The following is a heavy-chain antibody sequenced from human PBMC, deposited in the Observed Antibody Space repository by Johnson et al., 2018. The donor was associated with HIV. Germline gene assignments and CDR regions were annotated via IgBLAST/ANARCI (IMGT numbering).Heavy chain of an antibody. CDR3: AREGVGVNAFDI. CDR2: ISSNGGST. V-gene: IGHV3-64*01. CDR1: GFTFNNYA. D-gene: IGHD1-26*01. Sequence: VQLVESGGTLVQPGGSLRLSCVGSGFTFNNYAMHWVRQAPGKSLEYVSAISSNGGSTYYANSVKGRFTISRDNSKNTLYLQMGSLRAEDMAVYYCAREGVGVNAFDIWGQGTMVTVSS. J-gene: IGHJ3*02.